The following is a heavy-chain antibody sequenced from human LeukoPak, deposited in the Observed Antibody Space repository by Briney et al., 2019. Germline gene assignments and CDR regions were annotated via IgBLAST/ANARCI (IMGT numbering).Heavy chain of an antibody. V-gene: IGHV3-11*06. CDR1: GFTFSDYY. J-gene: IGHJ4*02. Sequence: GGSLRLSRAASGFTFSDYYMSWIRQAPGKGLEWVSYISSSSSYTNYADSVKGRFTISRDNAKNSLYLQMNSLRAEDTAVYYCARDSCSGGSCYSNLLPDYWGQGTLVTVSS. CDR3: ARDSCSGGSCYSNLLPDY. CDR2: ISSSSSYT. D-gene: IGHD2-15*01.